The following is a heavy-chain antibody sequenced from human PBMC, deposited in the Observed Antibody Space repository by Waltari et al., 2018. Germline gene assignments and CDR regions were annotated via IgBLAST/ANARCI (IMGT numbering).Heavy chain of an antibody. D-gene: IGHD3-10*01. CDR3: ARETTMVPKYYFDY. Sequence: QVQLQESGPGLVKPSETLSLTCTVSGYSISSGYYWGWIRQPPGKGLEWIGSIYHSGSTYYNPSLKSRVTISVDTSKNQFSLKLSSVTAADTAVYYCARETTMVPKYYFDYWGQGTLVTVSS. CDR2: IYHSGST. CDR1: GYSISSGYY. J-gene: IGHJ4*02. V-gene: IGHV4-38-2*02.